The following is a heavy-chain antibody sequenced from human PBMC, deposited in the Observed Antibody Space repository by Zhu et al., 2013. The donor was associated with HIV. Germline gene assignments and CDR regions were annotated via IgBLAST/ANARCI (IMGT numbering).Heavy chain of an antibody. CDR3: ARGVYASGAFGYYYYYGMDV. D-gene: IGHD2-8*01. J-gene: IGHJ6*02. V-gene: IGHV1-2*04. CDR2: INPNSGGT. CDR1: GYTFTSYY. Sequence: VQLVQSGAEVKKPGASVKVSCKASGYTFTSYYMHWVRQAPGQGLEWMGWINPNSGGTNYAQKFQGWVTMTRDTSISTAYMELSRLRSDDTAVYYCARGVYASGAFGYYYYYGMDVWGQGTTVTVSS.